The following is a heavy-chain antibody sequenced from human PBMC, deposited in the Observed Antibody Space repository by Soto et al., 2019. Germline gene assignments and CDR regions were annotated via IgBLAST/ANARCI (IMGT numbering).Heavy chain of an antibody. CDR3: ASSHGSGYRAFDY. J-gene: IGHJ4*02. D-gene: IGHD3-10*01. CDR1: GDTFNFYS. CDR2: VNPIVSMS. Sequence: QVQLVQSGAEVKRPGSSVKVSCKASGDTFNFYSINWVRQAPGLGLEWMGRVNPIVSMSNYAQKFQGRVTMTADKSTSTAYMELRSLRSEDTAVSYCASSHGSGYRAFDYWGQGALVTVSS. V-gene: IGHV1-69*02.